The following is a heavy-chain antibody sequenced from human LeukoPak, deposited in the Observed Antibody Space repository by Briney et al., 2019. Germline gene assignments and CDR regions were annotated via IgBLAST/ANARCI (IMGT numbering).Heavy chain of an antibody. D-gene: IGHD6-13*01. CDR1: GYTFTGYY. CDR3: VGDPTSAGHAGGHF. CDR2: INPKSGGT. V-gene: IGHV1-2*02. Sequence: ASVKVSCKASGYTFTGYYMHWVRQAPGQGLEWMGWINPKSGGTNYAQRFQGRVTMTRDTSISTAYMELSRLRSDDTAVYYCVGDPTSAGHAGGHFWGQGTLVTVSS. J-gene: IGHJ4*02.